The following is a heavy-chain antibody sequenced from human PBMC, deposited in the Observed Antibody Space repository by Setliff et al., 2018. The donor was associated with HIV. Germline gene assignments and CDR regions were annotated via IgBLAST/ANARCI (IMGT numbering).Heavy chain of an antibody. V-gene: IGHV3-30*04. CDR3: ARDAGGAGEYFDY. CDR1: GFTFSSYA. CDR2: ISYDGSNK. D-gene: IGHD7-27*01. Sequence: PGGSLRLSCAASGFTFSSYAMHWVRQAAGKGLEWVAVISYDGSNKYYADSVKGRFTISRDNSKNTLYLQMNSLRAEDTAVYYCARDAGGAGEYFDYWGQGTLVTVSS. J-gene: IGHJ4*02.